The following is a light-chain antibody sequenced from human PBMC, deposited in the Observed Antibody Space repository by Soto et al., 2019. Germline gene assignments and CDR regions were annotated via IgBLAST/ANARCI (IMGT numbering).Light chain of an antibody. CDR2: DAS. CDR1: QSVSIY. J-gene: IGKJ2*01. CDR3: QQRSHWPPYT. V-gene: IGKV3-11*01. Sequence: GLTQSQSTLSLSPGERATLSCRASQSVSIYLAWYQQKPGQAPKLLIYDASNRATGIPARFSGSGSGTDFTLTRSSLEPEDLAVYYCQQRSHWPPYTFGQGTKLEIK.